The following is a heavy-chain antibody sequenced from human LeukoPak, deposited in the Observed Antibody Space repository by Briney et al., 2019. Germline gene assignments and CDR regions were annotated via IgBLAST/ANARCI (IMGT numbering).Heavy chain of an antibody. Sequence: ASVTVSCKASGYTFSDYGISWVRQAPGQGLEWMGWISGYNGSTNYAQKLQGRVTMTTDTSTRTAYMELRSLKSDDTAVYYCGRSREGLYSGSSLDYWGQGTQVTVCS. CDR1: GYTFSDYG. CDR3: GRSREGLYSGSSLDY. J-gene: IGHJ4*02. CDR2: ISGYNGST. V-gene: IGHV1-18*01. D-gene: IGHD1-26*01.